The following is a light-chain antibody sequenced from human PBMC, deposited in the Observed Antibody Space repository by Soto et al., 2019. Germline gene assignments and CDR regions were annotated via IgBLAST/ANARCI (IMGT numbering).Light chain of an antibody. CDR2: NTD. CDR3: VLYMGSGIVI. J-gene: IGLJ2*01. V-gene: IGLV8-61*01. CDR1: SGSVSTTYY. Sequence: QAVVTQEPSFSVSPGGTVTLSCALRSGSVSTTYYPSWYQQTPGQAPRTLIYNTDTRSSGVPDRFSGSILENKAALTITGAQADDDSDYYCVLYMGSGIVIFGGGTKVTVL.